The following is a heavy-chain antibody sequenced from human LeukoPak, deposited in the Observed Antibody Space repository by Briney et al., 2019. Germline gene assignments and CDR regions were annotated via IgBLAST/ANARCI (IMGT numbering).Heavy chain of an antibody. CDR2: IKQDGSEK. CDR1: GFTFSSYW. CDR3: ARDFFGVVTIDAFDI. V-gene: IGHV3-7*01. J-gene: IGHJ3*02. Sequence: GGSLRLSCAASGFTFSSYWMSWVRRAPGKGLEWVANIKQDGSEKYYVDSVKGRFTISRDNAKNSLYLQMNSLRAEDTAVYYCARDFFGVVTIDAFDIWGQGTMVTVSS. D-gene: IGHD3-3*01.